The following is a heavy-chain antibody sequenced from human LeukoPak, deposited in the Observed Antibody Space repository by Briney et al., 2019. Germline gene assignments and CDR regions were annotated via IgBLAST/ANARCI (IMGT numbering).Heavy chain of an antibody. CDR2: ISYDGSNK. Sequence: PGRSLRLSCAASGFTFSSYAMHWVRQAPGKGLEWVAVISYDGSNKYYADSVKGRFTISRDNSKNTLYLQMNSLRAEDTAVYYCARDASSVYSQYSGYDSGPFDYWGQGTLVTVSS. CDR3: ARDASSVYSQYSGYDSGPFDY. D-gene: IGHD5-12*01. V-gene: IGHV3-30-3*01. CDR1: GFTFSSYA. J-gene: IGHJ4*02.